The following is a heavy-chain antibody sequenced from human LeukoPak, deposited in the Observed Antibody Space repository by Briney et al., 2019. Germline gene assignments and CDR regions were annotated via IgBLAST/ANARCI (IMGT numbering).Heavy chain of an antibody. CDR3: AKGYCSSTSCYENNWFDP. D-gene: IGHD2-2*01. Sequence: SVKVSCKASGGTFSSYAISWVRQAPGQGLEWMGGIVPIFGTANYAQKFQGRVTSTADESTSTAYMELSSLRSEDTAVYYCAKGYCSSTSCYENNWFDPWGQGTLVTVSS. CDR1: GGTFSSYA. CDR2: IVPIFGTA. V-gene: IGHV1-69*13. J-gene: IGHJ5*02.